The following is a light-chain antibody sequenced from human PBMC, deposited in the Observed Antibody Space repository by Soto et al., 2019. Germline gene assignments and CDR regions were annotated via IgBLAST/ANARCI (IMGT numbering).Light chain of an antibody. Sequence: QSVLAQPASVSGSPGQSITISCTGTSSDVGAYDAVSWYQQHPGKAPQVIIYRGTKRPSGVSTRFSGSVSGNTASLTVSGLQAEDEAEYFCCSSAPESTYVFXTGTNVTVL. V-gene: IGLV2-23*01. CDR3: CSSAPESTYV. J-gene: IGLJ1*01. CDR1: SSDVGAYDA. CDR2: RGT.